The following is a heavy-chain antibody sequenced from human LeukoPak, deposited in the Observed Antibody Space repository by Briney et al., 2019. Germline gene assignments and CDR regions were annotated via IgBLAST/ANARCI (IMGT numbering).Heavy chain of an antibody. CDR3: ARDNHSSGGSCYFKTWFDP. J-gene: IGHJ5*02. V-gene: IGHV4-30-2*01. CDR2: IYHSGST. CDR1: GGSISSGGYF. D-gene: IGHD2-15*01. Sequence: PSQTLSLTCAVSGGSISSGGYFGSWIRQPPGKGLEWIGYIYHSGSTYYNPSLKSRVTISVDRSKNQFSLKLSSVTAADTAVYYCARDNHSSGGSCYFKTWFDPWGQGTLVTVSS.